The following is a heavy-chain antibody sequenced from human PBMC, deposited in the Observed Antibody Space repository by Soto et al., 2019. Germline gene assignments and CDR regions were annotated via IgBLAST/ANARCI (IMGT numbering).Heavy chain of an antibody. Sequence: QVQLVQSGAEVKKPGASVKVSCKASGYTFTNYGISWVRQAPGQGLEWMGWISAYNGNTKYAQKLQGRVTMTTDTRTSTGYMELRSLRSDDTAVYYCARGVGSGSYYNQYNWFDPWGQGTLVTVSS. CDR2: ISAYNGNT. D-gene: IGHD3-10*01. CDR3: ARGVGSGSYYNQYNWFDP. CDR1: GYTFTNYG. V-gene: IGHV1-18*01. J-gene: IGHJ5*02.